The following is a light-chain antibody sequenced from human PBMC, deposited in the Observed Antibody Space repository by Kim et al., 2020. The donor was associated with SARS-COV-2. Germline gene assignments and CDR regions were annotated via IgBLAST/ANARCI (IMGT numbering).Light chain of an antibody. CDR2: DPS. CDR1: QDISNY. J-gene: IGKJ5*01. V-gene: IGKV1-33*01. Sequence: SASVGDRVTITCQASQDISNYLNWYQQKPGKAPKLLIYDPSNLETGVPSRFSGSGSGTDFTFTISSLQPEDIATYYCQQYDNLITFGQGTRLEIK. CDR3: QQYDNLIT.